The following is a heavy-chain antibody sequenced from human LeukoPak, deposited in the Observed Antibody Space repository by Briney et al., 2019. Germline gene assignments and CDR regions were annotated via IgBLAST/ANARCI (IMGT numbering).Heavy chain of an antibody. CDR2: ISAYNGNT. CDR3: ARDEAVPRFGELLNY. Sequence: GASVKVSCKASGYTFTSYGISWVRQAPGQGLEWMGWISAYNGNTNYAQKLQGRVTMTTDTSTSTAYMELRSLRSDDTAVYYCARDEAVPRFGELLNYWGQGTLVTVSS. CDR1: GYTFTSYG. J-gene: IGHJ4*02. V-gene: IGHV1-18*01. D-gene: IGHD3-10*01.